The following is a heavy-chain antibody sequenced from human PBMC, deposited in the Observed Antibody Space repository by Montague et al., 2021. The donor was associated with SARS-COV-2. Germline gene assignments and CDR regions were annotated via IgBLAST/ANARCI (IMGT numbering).Heavy chain of an antibody. D-gene: IGHD3-3*02. Sequence: SETLSLTCAVYGGSFSGYYWTWIRQPPGKGLEWIGENNYSGSTNYNPSLKSRVTMSVDMSKNQFSLKLRSVTAADTAVYYCARGSGLAVLFDFYYYGMDVWGQGTTVTVSS. V-gene: IGHV4-34*01. CDR3: ARGSGLAVLFDFYYYGMDV. CDR2: NNYSGST. J-gene: IGHJ6*02. CDR1: GGSFSGYY.